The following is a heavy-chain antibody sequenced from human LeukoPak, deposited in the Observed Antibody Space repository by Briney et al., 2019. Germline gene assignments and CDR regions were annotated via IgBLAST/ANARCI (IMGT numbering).Heavy chain of an antibody. Sequence: PGESLRLSCAASGLTLSSNSMTWVRQAPGKGLEWVSIIYSGGGTFYAGSVKGRFTISRDNSKNTVYLQMNGLRAEDTAVYYCARGRPRDYWGQGTLVIVSS. CDR3: ARGRPRDY. J-gene: IGHJ4*02. V-gene: IGHV3-66*01. CDR2: IYSGGGT. CDR1: GLTLSSNS. D-gene: IGHD6-6*01.